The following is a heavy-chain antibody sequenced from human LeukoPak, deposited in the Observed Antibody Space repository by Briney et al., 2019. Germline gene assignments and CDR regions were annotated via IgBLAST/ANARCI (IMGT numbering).Heavy chain of an antibody. CDR2: IYPGDSDT. D-gene: IGHD1-26*01. Sequence: GESLKISCKGSGYSFTSYWIGWVRQMPGKGLEWMGIIYPGDSDTRYSPSFQGQVTISADKSISTAYLQWSSLKASDTAMYYCARQVGATYLGYYYYYYMDVWGKGTTVTISS. CDR1: GYSFTSYW. J-gene: IGHJ6*03. V-gene: IGHV5-51*01. CDR3: ARQVGATYLGYYYYYYMDV.